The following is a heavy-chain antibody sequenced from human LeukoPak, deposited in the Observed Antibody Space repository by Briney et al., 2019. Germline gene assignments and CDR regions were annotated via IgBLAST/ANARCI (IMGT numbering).Heavy chain of an antibody. D-gene: IGHD3-3*01. CDR3: ARFYAFWTGYPGPYFDY. CDR1: GFTLGSYN. J-gene: IGHJ4*02. V-gene: IGHV3-21*01. CDR2: ISSGSSYI. Sequence: GGSLRLSCAASGFTLGSYNMNWVRQAPGKGLEWVSSISSGSSYIFYADSVKGRFTISRDNAENSLYLQMNSLRAEDTAVYYCARFYAFWTGYPGPYFDYWGQGTLVTVSS.